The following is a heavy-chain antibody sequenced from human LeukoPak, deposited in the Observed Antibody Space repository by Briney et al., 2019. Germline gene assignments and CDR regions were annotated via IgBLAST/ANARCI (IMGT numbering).Heavy chain of an antibody. CDR2: INPNSGGT. V-gene: IGHV1-2*02. D-gene: IGHD5-12*01. Sequence: ASVKVSCKASGYTFSVYWIHWVRLAPGQGPEWMGWINPNSGGTTFAQKFQGRVTMTRDTSISTVYMELSSLNSDDTAVYYCARGRRYSGYDALGSWGQGTLVTVSS. CDR3: ARGRRYSGYDALGS. J-gene: IGHJ4*02. CDR1: GYTFSVYW.